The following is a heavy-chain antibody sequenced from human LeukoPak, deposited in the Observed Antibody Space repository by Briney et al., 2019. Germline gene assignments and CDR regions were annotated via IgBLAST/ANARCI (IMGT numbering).Heavy chain of an antibody. Sequence: ASVKVSCTASGYTFTSYGISWVRQAPGQGLEWMGWISAYNGNTNYAQKLQGRVTMTTDTSTSTAYMELRSLRSDDTAVYYCAGARPYQLPEDWGQGTLVTVSS. J-gene: IGHJ4*02. CDR1: GYTFTSYG. D-gene: IGHD2-2*01. CDR2: ISAYNGNT. CDR3: AGARPYQLPED. V-gene: IGHV1-18*04.